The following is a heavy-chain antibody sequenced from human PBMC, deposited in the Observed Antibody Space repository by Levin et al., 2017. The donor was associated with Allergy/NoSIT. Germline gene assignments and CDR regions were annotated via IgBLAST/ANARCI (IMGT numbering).Heavy chain of an antibody. CDR1: GGSISSSSYY. J-gene: IGHJ4*02. CDR2: IYYSGST. CDR3: ARQGDVVLWYANFDY. V-gene: IGHV4-39*01. Sequence: SETLSLTCTVSGGSISSSSYYWGWIRQPPGKGLEWIGSIYYSGSTYYNPSLKSRVTISVDTSKNQFSLKLSSVTAADTAVYYCARQGDVVLWYANFDYWGQGTLVTVSS. D-gene: IGHD3-10*01.